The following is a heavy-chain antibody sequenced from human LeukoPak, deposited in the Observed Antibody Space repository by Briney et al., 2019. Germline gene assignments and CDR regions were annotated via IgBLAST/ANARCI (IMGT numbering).Heavy chain of an antibody. V-gene: IGHV4-30-2*01. J-gene: IGHJ4*02. CDR1: GDSISSGGYS. D-gene: IGHD5-18*01. CDR2: INHSRST. CDR3: ARGHPIQRGYSYSYDFSDY. Sequence: PSQTLSLTCAVSGDSISSGGYSWSWVRQPPGQGLEWIGEINHSRSTNYNPSLKSRVTMSVDTSKNQFSLKLSSVTAADTAVYYCARGHPIQRGYSYSYDFSDYWGQGTLVTVSS.